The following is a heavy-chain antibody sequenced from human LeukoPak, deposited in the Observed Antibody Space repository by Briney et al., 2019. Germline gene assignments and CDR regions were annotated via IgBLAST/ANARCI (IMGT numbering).Heavy chain of an antibody. CDR1: GGSFSGYY. J-gene: IGHJ4*02. CDR2: INHSGST. Sequence: SETLSLTCAVYGGSFSGYYWSWIRQPPGKGLEWIGEINHSGSTNYNPSLKSRVTISVDTSKNQFSLKLSSVTAADTAVYYCARTSGWYSFDYWGQGTLVTVSS. V-gene: IGHV4-34*01. CDR3: ARTSGWYSFDY. D-gene: IGHD6-19*01.